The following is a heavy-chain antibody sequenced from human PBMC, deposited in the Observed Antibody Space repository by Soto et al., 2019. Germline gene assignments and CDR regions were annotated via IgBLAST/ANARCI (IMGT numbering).Heavy chain of an antibody. Sequence: PSETLSLTCTVSGGSISSYYWSWIRQPPGKGLEWIGYIYYSGSTNYNPSLKSRVTISVDTSKNQFSLKLSSVTAADTAVYYCARGGCSSTSCYYGYYYGMDVWGQGTTVTVSS. CDR1: GGSISSYY. CDR2: IYYSGST. J-gene: IGHJ6*02. CDR3: ARGGCSSTSCYYGYYYGMDV. D-gene: IGHD2-2*01. V-gene: IGHV4-59*01.